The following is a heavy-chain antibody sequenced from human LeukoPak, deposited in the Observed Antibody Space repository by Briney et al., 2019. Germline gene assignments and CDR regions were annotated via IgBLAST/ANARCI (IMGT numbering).Heavy chain of an antibody. V-gene: IGHV3-74*01. CDR3: ARGGPIDY. D-gene: IGHD3/OR15-3a*01. Sequence: GGSLRLSCAASGFTFNGYSMHWVRQVPGKGLVWVSRINSDGSSTTYADSVKGRFTISRDNARNTLYLQMNSLRAEDTAVYYCARGGPIDYWGQGTLVTVSS. CDR1: GFTFNGYS. J-gene: IGHJ4*02. CDR2: INSDGSST.